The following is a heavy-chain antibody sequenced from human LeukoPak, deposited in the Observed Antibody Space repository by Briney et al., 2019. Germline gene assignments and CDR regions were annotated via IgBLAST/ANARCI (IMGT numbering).Heavy chain of an antibody. D-gene: IGHD2-8*01. CDR3: ARDQGEWPPSFDY. V-gene: IGHV4-39*07. CDR1: GGSISSSSYY. J-gene: IGHJ4*02. Sequence: SETLSLTCTVSGGSISSSSYYWGWIRQPPGKGLEWIGYIYHSGSTYYNPSLKSRVTISVDRSKNQFSLKLSSVTAADTAVYYCARDQGEWPPSFDYWGQGTLVTVSS. CDR2: IYHSGST.